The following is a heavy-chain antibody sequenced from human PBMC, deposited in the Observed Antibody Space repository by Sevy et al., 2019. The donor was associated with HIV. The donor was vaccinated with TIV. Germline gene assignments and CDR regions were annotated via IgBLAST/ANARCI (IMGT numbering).Heavy chain of an antibody. CDR3: AREGLAPYVYGADV. V-gene: IGHV3-9*01. CDR2: INLNSVSI. D-gene: IGHD3-10*02. J-gene: IGHJ6*02. Sequence: SLRLSCAASGFTFDHHAMYWVRQAPGKGLEWVSGINLNSVSIGYADSVKGRFTISRDNAKNSLYLHLNSLRADDTALYYCAREGLAPYVYGADVWGQGTAVTVSS. CDR1: GFTFDHHA.